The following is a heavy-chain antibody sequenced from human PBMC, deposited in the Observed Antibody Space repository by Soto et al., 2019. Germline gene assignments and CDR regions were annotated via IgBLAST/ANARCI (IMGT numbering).Heavy chain of an antibody. D-gene: IGHD1-26*01. Sequence: PSGTLSLTYAVSGGSISSSNWRSWVRQPPGKGLEWIGEIYHSGSTNYNPSLKSRVTISVDKSKNQFSLKLSSVTAADTAVYYCARVSGSYYYGMDVWGQGTTVT. J-gene: IGHJ6*02. CDR3: ARVSGSYYYGMDV. CDR2: IYHSGST. V-gene: IGHV4-4*02. CDR1: GGSISSSNW.